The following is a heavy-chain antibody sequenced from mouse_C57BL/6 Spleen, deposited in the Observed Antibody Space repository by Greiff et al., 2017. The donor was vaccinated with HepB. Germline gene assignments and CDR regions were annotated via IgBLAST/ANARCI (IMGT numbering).Heavy chain of an antibody. D-gene: IGHD2-5*01. CDR2: IRNKANGYTT. V-gene: IGHV7-3*01. CDR3: GRYKDSNLNAMDY. CDR1: GFTFTDYY. J-gene: IGHJ4*01. Sequence: EVKLVESGGGLVQPGGSLSLSCAASGFTFTDYYMSWVRQPPGKALEWLGFIRNKANGYTTEYSASVKGRFTISRDNSQSILYLQMNALRAEDSATYYCGRYKDSNLNAMDYWGQGTSVTVSS.